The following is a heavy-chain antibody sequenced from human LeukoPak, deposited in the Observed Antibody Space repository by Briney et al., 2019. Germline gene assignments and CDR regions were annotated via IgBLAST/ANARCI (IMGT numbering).Heavy chain of an antibody. CDR3: ARGYAYGDTGSFDY. V-gene: IGHV4-59*01. Sequence: PSEPLFFTCTVGGGPIRGWYWSSLRKPPGKGQERMGNNYYSGSTTYNPSLKSRVTISVDTSKNQFSLRLRSMIAADTALYYCARGYAYGDTGSFDYWGHGALVTVSS. CDR2: NYYSGST. J-gene: IGHJ4*01. D-gene: IGHD4-17*01. CDR1: GGPIRGWY.